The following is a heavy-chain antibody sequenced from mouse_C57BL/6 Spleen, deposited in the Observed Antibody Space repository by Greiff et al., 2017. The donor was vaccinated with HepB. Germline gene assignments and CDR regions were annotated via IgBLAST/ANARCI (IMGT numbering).Heavy chain of an antibody. V-gene: IGHV6-3*01. J-gene: IGHJ2*01. D-gene: IGHD2-2*01. Sequence: EVQLQESGGGLVQPGGSMKLSCVASGFTFSNYWMNWVRQSPEKGLEWVAQIRLKSDNYATHYAESVKGRFTISRDDSKSSVYLQMNNLRAEDTGIYYCTGGRWLGLYYFDYWGQGTTLTVSS. CDR3: TGGRWLGLYYFDY. CDR2: IRLKSDNYAT. CDR1: GFTFSNYW.